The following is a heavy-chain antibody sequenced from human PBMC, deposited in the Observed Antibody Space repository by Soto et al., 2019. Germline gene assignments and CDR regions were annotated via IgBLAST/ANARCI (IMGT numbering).Heavy chain of an antibody. D-gene: IGHD6-19*01. CDR3: ARAIAGAGPHSYYYYYGMDV. J-gene: IGHJ6*04. V-gene: IGHV1-69*01. Sequence: QVQLVQSGAEVKKPGSSAKVSCKASGGTFSSYAISWVRQAPGQGLEWMGGIIPIFGTANYAQKFQGRVTITADETTSTAYMGLSSRRSEDTAVYYGARAIAGAGPHSYYYYYGMDVWGKGTTVTVSS. CDR2: IIPIFGTA. CDR1: GGTFSSYA.